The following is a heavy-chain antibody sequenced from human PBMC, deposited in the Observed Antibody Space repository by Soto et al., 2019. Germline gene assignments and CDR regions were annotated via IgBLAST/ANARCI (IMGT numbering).Heavy chain of an antibody. CDR3: AREGGCRSTRCPSGQYYMDV. J-gene: IGHJ6*03. Sequence: QVQLVESGGGLVKPGGSLRLSCADSGFTFSDYYMSWIRQAPGKGLEWVSYISSSGSTIYYADSVKGRFTISRDNAKNSLYVLMNSLSAEDTAVYYCAREGGCRSTRCPSGQYYMDVWGKGTTVTVSS. CDR2: ISSSGSTI. V-gene: IGHV3-11*01. D-gene: IGHD2-2*01. CDR1: GFTFSDYY.